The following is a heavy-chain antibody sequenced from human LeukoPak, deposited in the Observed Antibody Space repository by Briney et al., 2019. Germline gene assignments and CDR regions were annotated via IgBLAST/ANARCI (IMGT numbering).Heavy chain of an antibody. CDR3: ARPPNLYSSGWYRDAFDI. CDR1: GYTFTSYA. CDR2: INAGNGNT. D-gene: IGHD6-19*01. J-gene: IGHJ3*02. V-gene: IGHV1-3*01. Sequence: ASVKVSCKASGYTFTSYAMHWVRQAPGQRLEWMGWINAGNGNTKYSQRFHCRVTITRDTSASTAYMELSSLRSEDTAVYYCARPPNLYSSGWYRDAFDIWGQGTMVTVSS.